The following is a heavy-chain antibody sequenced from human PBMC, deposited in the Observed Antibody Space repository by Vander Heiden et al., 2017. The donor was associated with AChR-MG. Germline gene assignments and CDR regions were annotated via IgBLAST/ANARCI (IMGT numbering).Heavy chain of an antibody. V-gene: IGHV1-69*02. J-gene: IGHJ4*02. Sequence: QVQLVQSGAEVKKPGSSVKVSCKASGGTFSSYTLSWVRQAPGQGLEWMGRIIPILGIANYAQKFQGRVTITADKSTSTAYMELSSLRSEDTAVYYCAEDLGYCSGGSCHSYFDYWGQGTLVTVSS. CDR2: IIPILGIA. CDR1: GGTFSSYT. D-gene: IGHD2-15*01. CDR3: AEDLGYCSGGSCHSYFDY.